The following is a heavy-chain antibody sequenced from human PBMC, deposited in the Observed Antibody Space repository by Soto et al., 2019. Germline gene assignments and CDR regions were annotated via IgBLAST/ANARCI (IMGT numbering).Heavy chain of an antibody. CDR3: AKMATIIHDFDLFDY. V-gene: IGHV3-23*01. CDR1: GFTFSSYA. D-gene: IGHD5-12*01. Sequence: GGSLRLSCAASGFTFSSYAMSWVRQAPGKGLEWVSAISGSGGATYYADSVRGRFTISRDNSKNTLYLQMNSLRAEDTAVYYCAKMATIIHDFDLFDYWGQGTLVTVSS. J-gene: IGHJ4*02. CDR2: ISGSGGAT.